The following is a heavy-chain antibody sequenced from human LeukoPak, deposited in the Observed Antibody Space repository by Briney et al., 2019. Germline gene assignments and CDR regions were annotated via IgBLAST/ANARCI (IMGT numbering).Heavy chain of an antibody. CDR2: ISASGGST. Sequence: GGSLRLSCAASGFTFSSYAMSWVRQAPGKGLEWVSAISASGGSTYYADSVKGRFTISRDNAKNTLYLQMNSLRAEDTAVYYCAREITTNGGRYFDYWGQGTLVTVSS. CDR1: GFTFSSYA. CDR3: AREITTNGGRYFDY. D-gene: IGHD7-27*01. V-gene: IGHV3-23*01. J-gene: IGHJ4*02.